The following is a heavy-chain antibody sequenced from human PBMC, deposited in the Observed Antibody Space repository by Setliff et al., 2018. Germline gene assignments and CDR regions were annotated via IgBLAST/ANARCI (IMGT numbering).Heavy chain of an antibody. J-gene: IGHJ6*03. CDR2: IIPMFGT. CDR3: AGGQPLVRKYYYYMDV. V-gene: IGHV1-69*13. Sequence: SAQVSCKASGGTFSSYVISWVREAPGQGLEWMGGIIPMFGTNYAQKFQGRVTITADESTSTAYMELSSLGSEDTAVYYCAGGQPLVRKYYYYMDVWGKGTTVTVSS. D-gene: IGHD3-10*01. CDR1: GGTFSSYV.